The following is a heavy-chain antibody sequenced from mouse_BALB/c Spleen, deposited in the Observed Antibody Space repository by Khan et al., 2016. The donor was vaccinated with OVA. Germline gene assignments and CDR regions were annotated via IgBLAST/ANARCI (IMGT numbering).Heavy chain of an antibody. CDR3: VRDGAYHRNDGWFAY. J-gene: IGHJ3*01. D-gene: IGHD2-14*01. Sequence: VQLQESGAELARPGASVKMSCKASGYTFTSYTIHWIKERPGQGLEWIGYINPSNGYTNYNQKFKDKATLTTDKSSTTAYLELSSLTSDDSAVXNCVRDGAYHRNDGWFAYWGQGTLVTVSA. CDR1: GYTFTSYT. V-gene: IGHV1-4*01. CDR2: INPSNGYT.